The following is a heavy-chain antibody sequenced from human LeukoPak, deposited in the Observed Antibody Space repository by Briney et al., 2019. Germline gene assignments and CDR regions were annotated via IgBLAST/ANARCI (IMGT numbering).Heavy chain of an antibody. CDR1: GFTFSSYA. V-gene: IGHV3-33*08. J-gene: IGHJ4*02. CDR2: IWYGGSNK. D-gene: IGHD6-13*01. CDR3: ASYYSSSWSEIDY. Sequence: PGGSLRLSCAASGFTFSSYAMSWVRQAPGKGLEWVAVIWYGGSNKYYADSVKGRFTISRDNSKNTLYLQMNSLRAEDTAVYYCASYYSSSWSEIDYWGQGTLVTVSS.